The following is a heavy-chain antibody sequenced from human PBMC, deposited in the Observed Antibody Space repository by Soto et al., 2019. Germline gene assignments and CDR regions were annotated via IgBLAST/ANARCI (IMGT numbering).Heavy chain of an antibody. V-gene: IGHV4-34*01. D-gene: IGHD2-2*01. CDR1: GGSFSDYY. Sequence: PSETLSRTCTVYGGSFSDYYWSWIRQSPGKGLEWIGESNHRGITNSNPSLKSRVTISGDTSKNQFSLRLTSVTAADSAMYYCARVRLVVVPAAFPHYYYHGMDVWGQGTTVTVSS. CDR3: ARVRLVVVPAAFPHYYYHGMDV. CDR2: SNHRGIT. J-gene: IGHJ6*02.